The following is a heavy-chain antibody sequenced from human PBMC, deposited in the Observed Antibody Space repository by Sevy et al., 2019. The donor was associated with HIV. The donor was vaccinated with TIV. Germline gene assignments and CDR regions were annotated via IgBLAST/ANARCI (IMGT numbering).Heavy chain of an antibody. CDR3: ARDETWDAFDI. CDR2: ISFSSNYI. CDR1: GFTFSSSS. V-gene: IGHV3-21*01. Sequence: GGSLRLSCAASGFTFSSSSMNWVRQAPGKGLEWVSSISFSSNYIYYADSVKGRFTISRDNVKNSLFLQMNSLRAEDTAVYYCARDETWDAFDIWGQGTMVTVSS. J-gene: IGHJ3*02.